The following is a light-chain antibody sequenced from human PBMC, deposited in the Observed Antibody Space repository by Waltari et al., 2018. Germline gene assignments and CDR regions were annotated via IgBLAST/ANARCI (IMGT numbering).Light chain of an antibody. Sequence: IQLTQSPSSLSASVGDRVTLTCRSSQSITSYLNWYQQKPGKAPKLLIYNASKLQSGVPSRFSGSGSGTDFTLTISSLQPEDFATYYCQQSFRTPWTFGLGTKVEIK. V-gene: IGKV1-39*01. J-gene: IGKJ1*01. CDR1: QSITSY. CDR3: QQSFRTPWT. CDR2: NAS.